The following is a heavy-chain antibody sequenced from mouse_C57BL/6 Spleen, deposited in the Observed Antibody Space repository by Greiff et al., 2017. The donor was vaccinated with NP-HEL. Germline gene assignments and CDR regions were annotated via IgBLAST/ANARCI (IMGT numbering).Heavy chain of an antibody. D-gene: IGHD1-1*01. CDR1: GFTFTDYY. V-gene: IGHV7-3*01. J-gene: IGHJ2*01. CDR2: IRNKANGYTT. CDR3: ARYYYPYYFDY. Sequence: EVKLVESGGGLVQPGGSLSLSCAASGFTFTDYYMSWVRQPPGKALEWLGFIRNKANGYTTEYSASVKGRFTISRDNSPSILYLQMNALRAEDSATYYCARYYYPYYFDYWGQGTTLTVSS.